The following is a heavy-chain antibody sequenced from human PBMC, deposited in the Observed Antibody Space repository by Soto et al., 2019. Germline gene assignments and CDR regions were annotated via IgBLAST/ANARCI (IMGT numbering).Heavy chain of an antibody. Sequence: QLQLQESGPGLVKPSETLSLMCTVSGGSITSSYSWGWIRQPPGKGLERIGTIYYSGSTNHNPSLRRPDTISLATSKNQSSLTLTSVTAADTSLYFSASARSEIPLRGVIIYWGQGTLVTVSS. CDR2: IYYSGST. D-gene: IGHD3-10*01. CDR3: ASARSEIPLRGVIIY. J-gene: IGHJ4*02. CDR1: GGSITSSYS. V-gene: IGHV4-39*01.